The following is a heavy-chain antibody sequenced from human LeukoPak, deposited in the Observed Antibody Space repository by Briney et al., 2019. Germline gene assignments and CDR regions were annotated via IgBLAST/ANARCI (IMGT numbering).Heavy chain of an antibody. J-gene: IGHJ4*01. CDR1: GFTFSTHD. D-gene: IGHD1-26*01. CDR2: IRYDGSHE. Sequence: GGSLRLSCGASGFTFSTHDMHWVRQAPGKGLEWVAFIRYDGSHEYYADSVKGRFTISRDNSKNTLYLQMNSVRREDTALYYCAKPSGSGVDYWGQGTRVTVSS. CDR3: AKPSGSGVDY. V-gene: IGHV3-30*02.